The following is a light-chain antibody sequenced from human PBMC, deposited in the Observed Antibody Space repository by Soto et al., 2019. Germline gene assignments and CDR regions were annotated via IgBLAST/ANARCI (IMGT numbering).Light chain of an antibody. Sequence: EIVLTQSPGTLSSSPGERAPLSCLASQSVSSSSLAWYQQKPGQAPRLLIYGASSRATDIPDRFSGRGSGTDFTLTISRLEPEDFAVYYCQHCTISPLITFGQGTRLEIK. CDR1: QSVSSSS. CDR2: GAS. V-gene: IGKV3-20*01. J-gene: IGKJ5*01. CDR3: QHCTISPLIT.